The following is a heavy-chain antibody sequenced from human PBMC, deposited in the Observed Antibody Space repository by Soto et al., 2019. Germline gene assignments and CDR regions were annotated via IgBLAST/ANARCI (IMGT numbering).Heavy chain of an antibody. J-gene: IGHJ5*02. D-gene: IGHD2-2*01. CDR1: GYTFSNYG. CDR2: ISLYSDGT. V-gene: IGHV1-18*01. CDR3: ARVVPGAEAWFGP. Sequence: ASVKVSCKTSGYTFSNYGITWLRQAPGQPLEWLGWISLYSDGTNYAQKFQGRVSMTTDTSTTTAYMELRSLRSDDTAVYYCARVVPGAEAWFGPWGQGTLVTVSS.